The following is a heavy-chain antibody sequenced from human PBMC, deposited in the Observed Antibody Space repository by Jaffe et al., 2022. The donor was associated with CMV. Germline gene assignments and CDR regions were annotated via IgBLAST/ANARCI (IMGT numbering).Heavy chain of an antibody. D-gene: IGHD2-15*01. CDR3: AKVDCSGGSCYNTVQNAFDI. V-gene: IGHV3-9*01. CDR2: ISWNSGSI. J-gene: IGHJ3*02. CDR1: GFTFDDYV. Sequence: EVQLVESGGGLVQPGRSLRLSCAASGFTFDDYVMHWVRQAPGKGLEWVSGISWNSGSIGYADSVKGRFTISRDNAKNSLYLQMNSLRAEDTALYYCAKVDCSGGSCYNTVQNAFDIWGQGTMVTVSS.